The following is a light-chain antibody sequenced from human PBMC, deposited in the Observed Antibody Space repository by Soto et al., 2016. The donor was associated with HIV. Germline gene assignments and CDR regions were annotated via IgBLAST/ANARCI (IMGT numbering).Light chain of an antibody. CDR2: TAS. CDR1: RNISSW. J-gene: IGKJ2*01. V-gene: IGKV1-5*03. Sequence: DSQMTQSPSTLSASVGDRVSITCRASRNISSWLAWYQQKPGKAPKLLIYTASSLKSGVPSRFSGSGSGTEFTLTISSLQPDDFATYYCQQYNSYPYTFGQGTKLEIK. CDR3: QQYNSYPYT.